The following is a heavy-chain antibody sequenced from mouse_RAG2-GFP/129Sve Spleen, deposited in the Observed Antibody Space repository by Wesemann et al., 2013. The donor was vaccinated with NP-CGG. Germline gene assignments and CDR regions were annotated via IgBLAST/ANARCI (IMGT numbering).Heavy chain of an antibody. J-gene: IGHJ4*01. D-gene: IGHD4-1*01. V-gene: IGHV1S135*01. Sequence: ASVKISCKASGYSFTGYNMNWVKQSNGKSLEWIGNIDPYYGGTSYNQKFKGKATLTVDKSSSTAYMQLKSLTSEDSAVYYCARLTGTEYAMDYWGQGTSVTVSS. CDR1: GYSFTGYN. CDR2: IDPYYGGT. CDR3: ARLTGTEYAMDY.